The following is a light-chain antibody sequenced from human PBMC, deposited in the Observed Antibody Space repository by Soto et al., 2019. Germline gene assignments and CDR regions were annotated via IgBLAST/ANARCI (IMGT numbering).Light chain of an antibody. V-gene: IGKV1-5*03. CDR1: QSISSW. Sequence: DIQLTQSPSTLSASVGDRVTITCRASQSISSWLAWYQQKPGKAPKLLIYKASSLASGVPSRFSGSGSGTEFTLTISSLQPEDFATYFCQQYNSYAWTFGQGTKVEIK. CDR2: KAS. J-gene: IGKJ1*01. CDR3: QQYNSYAWT.